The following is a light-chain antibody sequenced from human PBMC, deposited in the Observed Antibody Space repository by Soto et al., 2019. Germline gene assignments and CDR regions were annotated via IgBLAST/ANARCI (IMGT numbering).Light chain of an antibody. CDR1: SSDVGGYNY. J-gene: IGLJ2*01. Sequence: QSALTQPASVSGSPGQSITISCTGTSSDVGGYNYASWYQQHPGKAPKLMIYDVSNRPSGVSNRFSGSKSGNTASLTISGLQAEYEADYYCSSYTSSSTLVVFGGGTKLTVL. CDR3: SSYTSSSTLVV. CDR2: DVS. V-gene: IGLV2-14*01.